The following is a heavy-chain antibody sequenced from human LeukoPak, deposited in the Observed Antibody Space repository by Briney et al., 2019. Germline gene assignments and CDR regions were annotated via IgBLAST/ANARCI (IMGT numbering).Heavy chain of an antibody. CDR3: AREVLRFLEPDYFDY. J-gene: IGHJ4*02. CDR2: IYYSGST. D-gene: IGHD3-3*01. Sequence: SETLSLTCTVSGGSISSGGYYWSWIRQPPGKGLEWIGYIYYSGSTYYNPSLKSRVSISVDTSKNQFSLKLSSVTAADTAVYYCAREVLRFLEPDYFDYWGQGTLVTVPS. CDR1: GGSISSGGYY. V-gene: IGHV4-30-4*08.